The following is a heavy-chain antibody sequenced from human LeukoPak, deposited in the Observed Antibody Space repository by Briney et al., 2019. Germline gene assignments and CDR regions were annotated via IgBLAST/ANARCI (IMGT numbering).Heavy chain of an antibody. CDR2: IYYTGVT. CDR1: SGSISGHY. Sequence: SETLSLTCTVSSGSISGHYWSWVRQPPGKGLEWIAYIYYTGVTKFNPSLTSRVTISVDTSKNQFSLRLNSVTAADTAVYYCARHAQSPYSGSFDYWGQGTLVTVSS. CDR3: ARHAQSPYSGSFDY. V-gene: IGHV4-59*08. J-gene: IGHJ4*02. D-gene: IGHD1-26*01.